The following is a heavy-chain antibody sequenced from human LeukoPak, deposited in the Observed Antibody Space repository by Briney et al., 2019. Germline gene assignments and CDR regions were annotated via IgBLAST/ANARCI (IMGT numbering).Heavy chain of an antibody. J-gene: IGHJ4*02. D-gene: IGHD6-19*01. CDR2: INPGGSNI. CDR1: GFTFSSYE. Sequence: PGGSLRLSCAAAGFTFSSYEMNWVRQAPGKGLEWASYINPGGSNIYYAGSVKGRFTISRDDAKKSVYLQMNSLRAEDTAVYYCASSLSSGWGPVDDYWGQGTLVTVSS. V-gene: IGHV3-48*03. CDR3: ASSLSSGWGPVDDY.